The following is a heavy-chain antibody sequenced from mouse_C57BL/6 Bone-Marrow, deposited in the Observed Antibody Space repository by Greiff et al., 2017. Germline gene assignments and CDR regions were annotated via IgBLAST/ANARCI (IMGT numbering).Heavy chain of an antibody. Sequence: EVKLMESGGGLVKPGGSLKLSCAASGFTFSDYGMHWVRQAPEKGLEWVAYISSGSSTIYYADTVKGRFTFSRDNAKNTLFLQMASLRSEDTAMEYCEITGVLYYAMDYWGQGTSVTVSS. CDR2: ISSGSSTI. CDR1: GFTFSDYG. J-gene: IGHJ4*01. V-gene: IGHV5-17*01. D-gene: IGHD4-1*01. CDR3: EITGVLYYAMDY.